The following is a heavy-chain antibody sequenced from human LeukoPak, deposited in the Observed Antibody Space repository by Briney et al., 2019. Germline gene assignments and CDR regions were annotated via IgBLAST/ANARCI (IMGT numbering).Heavy chain of an antibody. J-gene: IGHJ3*02. CDR1: GFTFGDYA. Sequence: GGSLRLSCAASGFTFGDYAMHWVRQAPGKGLEWVSGISWNSGSIGYADSVKGRFTISRDNAKNSLYLQMNSLRAEDTALYYCAKAIGGVNRNAFDIWGQGTMVTVSS. V-gene: IGHV3-9*01. CDR3: AKAIGGVNRNAFDI. CDR2: ISWNSGSI. D-gene: IGHD2-21*01.